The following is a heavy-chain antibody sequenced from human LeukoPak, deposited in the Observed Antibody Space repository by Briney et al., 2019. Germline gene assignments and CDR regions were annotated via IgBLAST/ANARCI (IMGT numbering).Heavy chain of an antibody. CDR3: AKDISGLPEYFQH. Sequence: GGSLRLSCTASGFTFNDYAMSWVRQAPGRGLEWVSGISASGGTIYYADSVKGRFTISRDSSKSTLHLQMNTLRAEDTAVYYCAKDISGLPEYFQHWGQGTLVIVSS. D-gene: IGHD3-10*01. J-gene: IGHJ1*01. CDR1: GFTFNDYA. CDR2: ISASGGTI. V-gene: IGHV3-23*01.